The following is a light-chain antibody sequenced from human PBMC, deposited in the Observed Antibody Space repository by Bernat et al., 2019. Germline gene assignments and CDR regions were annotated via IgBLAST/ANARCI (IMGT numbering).Light chain of an antibody. CDR1: SSNIGSNY. CDR2: SNN. V-gene: IGLV1-47*02. Sequence: QSVVTQPPSASGTPGQRVTISCSGSSSNIGSNYVYWYQQVPGMAPKLLIYSNNQRPSGVPDRFSGSKSGTSASLAISGLRSEDEADYYCAAWDDSLTGRVFGGGTKLTVL. J-gene: IGLJ3*02. CDR3: AAWDDSLTGRV.